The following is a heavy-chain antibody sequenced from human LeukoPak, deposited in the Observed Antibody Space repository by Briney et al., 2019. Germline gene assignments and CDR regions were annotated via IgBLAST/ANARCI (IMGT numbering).Heavy chain of an antibody. CDR2: IYYSGST. V-gene: IGHV4-39*07. Sequence: PSETLSLTCTVSGDSISSSSFYWGWIRQPPGKGLEWIGSIYYSGSTYYNPSLKSRVTISVDTSKNQFSLKLSSVTAADTAVYYCARDPTNYYDSSEYYVSDYWGQGTLVTVSS. D-gene: IGHD3-22*01. J-gene: IGHJ4*02. CDR3: ARDPTNYYDSSEYYVSDY. CDR1: GDSISSSSFY.